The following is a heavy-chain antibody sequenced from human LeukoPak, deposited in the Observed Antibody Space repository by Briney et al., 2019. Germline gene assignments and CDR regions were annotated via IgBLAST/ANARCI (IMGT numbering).Heavy chain of an antibody. D-gene: IGHD1-26*01. CDR2: ISSSGSTI. CDR3: ARDPSSGSYPGSFDY. J-gene: IGHJ4*02. Sequence: GGSLRLSCAASGFTFSDYYMSWIRQAPGKGLEGGSYISSSGSTIYYADSVKGRFTISRDNSKNTLYLQMNSLRAKETAVYYCARDPSSGSYPGSFDYWGQGTLVTVSS. CDR1: GFTFSDYY. V-gene: IGHV3-11*04.